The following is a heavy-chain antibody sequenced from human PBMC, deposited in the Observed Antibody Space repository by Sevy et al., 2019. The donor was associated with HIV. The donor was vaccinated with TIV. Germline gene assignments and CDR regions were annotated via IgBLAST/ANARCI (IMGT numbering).Heavy chain of an antibody. D-gene: IGHD2-2*01. J-gene: IGHJ5*02. CDR2: ISYDGSNK. Sequence: GGSLRLSCAASGFTFSSYAMHWVRQAPGKGLEWVAVISYDGSNKYYADSVKGRFTISRDNSKNTLYLQMNSLRAEDTAVYYCARDHDQRERYRFDPWGQGTLVTVSS. V-gene: IGHV3-30-3*01. CDR3: ARDHDQRERYRFDP. CDR1: GFTFSSYA.